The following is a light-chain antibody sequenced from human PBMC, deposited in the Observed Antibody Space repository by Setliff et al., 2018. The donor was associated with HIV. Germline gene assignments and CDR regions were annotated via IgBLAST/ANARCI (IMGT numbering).Light chain of an antibody. CDR2: DVS. CDR3: ASWDDSLNGYV. J-gene: IGLJ1*01. Sequence: QSALTQPRSVSGSPGQSVTISCTGTSSDVGNYNYVSWYQQHPGKAPRLMISDVSKRPSGVPDRFSGSKSGNTASLTISGLQAEDEADYYCASWDDSLNGYVFGTGTKVTVL. CDR1: SSDVGNYNY. V-gene: IGLV2-11*01.